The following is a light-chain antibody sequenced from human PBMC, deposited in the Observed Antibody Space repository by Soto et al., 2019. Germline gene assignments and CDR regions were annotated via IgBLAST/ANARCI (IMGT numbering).Light chain of an antibody. CDR2: EVS. J-gene: IGLJ1*01. Sequence: QSVLTQPPSASGSPGQSVTISCTGTSSDVGGYNFVSWFQQHPGKVPKLIMYEVSKQPSGVPDRFSGSKSGNTASLTVSGLQADDEADYYCSSYAATVYVFGTGTKVTV. CDR1: SSDVGGYNF. V-gene: IGLV2-8*01. CDR3: SSYAATVYV.